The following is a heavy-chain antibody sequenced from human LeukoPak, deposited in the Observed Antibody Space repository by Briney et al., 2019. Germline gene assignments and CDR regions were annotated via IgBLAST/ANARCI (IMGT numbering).Heavy chain of an antibody. D-gene: IGHD5-18*01. V-gene: IGHV1-2*02. CDR3: ARDLGYSYGIGY. CDR2: FNPNSGGT. J-gene: IGHJ4*02. CDR1: GYTFTGYY. Sequence: ASVKVSCKASGYTFTGYYMHLVRQAPGQGLEWMGWFNPNSGGTNYAQKFQGRVTMTRDTSISTAYMELSGLTSDDTAVYYCARDLGYSYGIGYWGQGTLVTVSS.